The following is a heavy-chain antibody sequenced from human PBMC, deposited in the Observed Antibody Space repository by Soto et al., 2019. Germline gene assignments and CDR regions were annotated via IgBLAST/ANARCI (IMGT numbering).Heavy chain of an antibody. D-gene: IGHD3-10*01. V-gene: IGHV4-30-2*01. J-gene: IGHJ4*02. Sequence: SETLSLTCAVSGGSISSGGYSWSWIRQPPGKGLEWIGYMYHSGSTYYNPSLKSRVTISIDRSKNQFSLKLRSLRSDDTAVYYCARESWANPDYWGQGTLVTVSS. CDR2: MYHSGST. CDR1: GGSISSGGYS. CDR3: ARESWANPDY.